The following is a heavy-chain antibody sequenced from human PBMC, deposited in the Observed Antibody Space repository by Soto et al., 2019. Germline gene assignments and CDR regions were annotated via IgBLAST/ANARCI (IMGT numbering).Heavy chain of an antibody. CDR1: GGSISSSSYY. CDR2: IYYSGST. Sequence: PSETLSLTCTVSGGSISSSSYYWGWIRQPPGKGLEWIGSIYYSGSTYYNPSLKSRVTISVDTSKNQFSLKLSSVTAADTAVYYCARHKDYYDSSGYYNNWFDPWGQGTLATVSS. CDR3: ARHKDYYDSSGYYNNWFDP. V-gene: IGHV4-39*01. J-gene: IGHJ5*02. D-gene: IGHD3-22*01.